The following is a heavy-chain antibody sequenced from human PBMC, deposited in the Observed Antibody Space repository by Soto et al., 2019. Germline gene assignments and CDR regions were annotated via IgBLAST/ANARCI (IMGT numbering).Heavy chain of an antibody. CDR3: ARESRGTYRGDY. J-gene: IGHJ4*02. V-gene: IGHV3-21*01. D-gene: IGHD2-2*01. Sequence: GGSLRLSCAASGFTFSSYSMNWVRQAPGKGLGWVSSISSSSSYIYYADSVKGRFTISRDNAKNSLYLQMNSLRAEDTAVYYCARESRGTYRGDYWGQGTLVTVSS. CDR2: ISSSSSYI. CDR1: GFTFSSYS.